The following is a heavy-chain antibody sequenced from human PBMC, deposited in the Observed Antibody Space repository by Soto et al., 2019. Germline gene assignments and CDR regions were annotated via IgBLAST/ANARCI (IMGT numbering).Heavy chain of an antibody. V-gene: IGHV1-58*02. CDR2: IVVGSGHT. CDR3: AAASSTSGGYYGMDV. CDR1: GFTFISSA. J-gene: IGHJ6*02. Sequence: SVKVSCKTSGFTFISSAMHWVRQARGQRLEWIGWIVVGSGHTNYAQKFQERVTITRDMSTTTAYMELSSLRSEDTAVYYCAAASSTSGGYYGMDVWGQGTTVTVSS. D-gene: IGHD2-2*01.